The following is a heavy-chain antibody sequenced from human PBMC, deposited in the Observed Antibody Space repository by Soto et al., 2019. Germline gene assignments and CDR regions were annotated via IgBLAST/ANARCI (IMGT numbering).Heavy chain of an antibody. Sequence: QVQLVESGGGLVEPGGSLRLSCGASGFTFSDYYMTWIRQAPGKGLEWVSYIAGTSYYTNYADSVKGRFIISRDNAKSSLDLQMKSLRAEATAVYYCARAKSSGRDDAFVIWGQGTVVTVSS. CDR2: IAGTSYYT. CDR3: ARAKSSGRDDAFVI. J-gene: IGHJ3*02. D-gene: IGHD1-26*01. CDR1: GFTFSDYY. V-gene: IGHV3-11*05.